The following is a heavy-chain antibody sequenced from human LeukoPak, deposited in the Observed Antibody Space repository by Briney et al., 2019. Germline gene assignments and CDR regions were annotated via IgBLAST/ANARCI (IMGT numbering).Heavy chain of an antibody. CDR2: ISSSSSYI. Sequence: GGSLRLSCAASGFTFSSYSMNWVRQAPGKGLEWVSSISSSSSYIYYADSVKGRFTISRDNAKNSPYLQMNSLRAEDTAVYYCARGGVPSSSSNYFDYWGQGTLVTVSS. D-gene: IGHD6-6*01. CDR3: ARGGVPSSSSNYFDY. CDR1: GFTFSSYS. J-gene: IGHJ4*02. V-gene: IGHV3-21*01.